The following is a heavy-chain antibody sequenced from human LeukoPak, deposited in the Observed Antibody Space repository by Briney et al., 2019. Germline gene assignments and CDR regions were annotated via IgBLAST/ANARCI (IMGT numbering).Heavy chain of an antibody. Sequence: GESLKISCQGSGWSFSNYWIGWVRQMPGKGLEWMGIIYPGDSDTRYSPSFQGQVTISADKSISTAYLQWSSLKASDTAMYYCARHTPTVMYYFDYWGQGTLVTVSS. CDR1: GWSFSNYW. CDR3: ARHTPTVMYYFDY. V-gene: IGHV5-51*01. CDR2: IYPGDSDT. J-gene: IGHJ4*02. D-gene: IGHD4-17*01.